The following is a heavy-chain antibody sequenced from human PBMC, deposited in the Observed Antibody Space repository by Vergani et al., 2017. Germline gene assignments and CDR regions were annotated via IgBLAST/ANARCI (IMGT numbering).Heavy chain of an antibody. V-gene: IGHV3-21*01. D-gene: IGHD6-6*01. CDR3: AREESSSSGYYYYYYGMDV. J-gene: IGHJ6*02. Sequence: EVQLVESGGGLVKPGGSLRLSCAASGFTFSSYSMNWVRQAPGKGLEWVSSISSSSSYIYYADSVKGRFTISRDNAKNSLYLQMNSLRAEDTAVYYCAREESSSSGYYYYYYGMDVWGQGTTVTVSS. CDR2: ISSSSSYI. CDR1: GFTFSSYS.